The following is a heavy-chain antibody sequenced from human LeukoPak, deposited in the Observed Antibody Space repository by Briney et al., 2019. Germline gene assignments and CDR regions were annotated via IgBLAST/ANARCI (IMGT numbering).Heavy chain of an antibody. D-gene: IGHD3-9*01. J-gene: IGHJ3*02. CDR1: GFTFSSYE. Sequence: PGGSLRLSCAASGFTFSSYEMNWVRQAPGKGLEWVSYISSSGSTIYYADSVKGRFTISRDNAKNSLYLQMNSLRAEDTAVYYCASERYFDWLSAFDIWGQGTMVTVSS. CDR3: ASERYFDWLSAFDI. V-gene: IGHV3-48*03. CDR2: ISSSGSTI.